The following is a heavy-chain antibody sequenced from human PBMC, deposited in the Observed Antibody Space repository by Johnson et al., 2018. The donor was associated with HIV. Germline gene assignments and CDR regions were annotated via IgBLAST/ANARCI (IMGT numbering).Heavy chain of an antibody. CDR3: ASTEVQTYCYDSSGYYYGGDAFDI. V-gene: IGHV3-30-3*01. CDR2: ISYDGSNK. Sequence: VQLVESGGGVVQPGRSLRLSCAASGFTFSSYDMHWVRQAPGKGLEWVALISYDGSNKYYADSVKGRFTISRDNSKTTLYLQMNSLRAEYTAVYYCASTEVQTYCYDSSGYYYGGDAFDIWGQGTMVTVSS. CDR1: GFTFSSYD. D-gene: IGHD3-22*01. J-gene: IGHJ3*02.